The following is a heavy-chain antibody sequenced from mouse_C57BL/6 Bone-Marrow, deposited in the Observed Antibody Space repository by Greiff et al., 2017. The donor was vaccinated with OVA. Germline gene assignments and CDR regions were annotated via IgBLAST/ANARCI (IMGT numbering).Heavy chain of an antibody. D-gene: IGHD1-1*01. CDR1: GYTFTDYY. V-gene: IGHV1-26*01. J-gene: IGHJ1*03. Sequence: EVKLQQSGPELVKPGASVKISCKASGYTFTDYYMNWVKQSHGKSLEWIGDINPNNGGTSYNQKFKGKATLTVDKSSSTAYMELRSLTSEDSAVYYCARSHYYGSSVWYFDVWGTGTTVTVSS. CDR3: ARSHYYGSSVWYFDV. CDR2: INPNNGGT.